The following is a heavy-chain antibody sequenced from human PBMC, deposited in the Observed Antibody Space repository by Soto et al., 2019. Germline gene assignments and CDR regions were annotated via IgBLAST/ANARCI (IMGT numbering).Heavy chain of an antibody. J-gene: IGHJ4*02. CDR2: IYHSGST. V-gene: IGHV4-4*02. CDR3: ARDTSIAVAGDDYFDY. D-gene: IGHD6-19*01. CDR1: GGSISSSNW. Sequence: QVQLQESGPGLVKPSGTLSLTCAVSGGSISSSNWWSWVRQPPGKGLEWIGEIYHSGSTNYNPSLKSRVTISVDKSKNQFSRKLSAVAAADTAVYYCARDTSIAVAGDDYFDYWGQGTLVTVSS.